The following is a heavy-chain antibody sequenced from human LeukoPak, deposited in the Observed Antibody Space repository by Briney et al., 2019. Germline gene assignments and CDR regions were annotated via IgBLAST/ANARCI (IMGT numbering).Heavy chain of an antibody. V-gene: IGHV3-33*01. CDR3: ARVTMVAAASYNWFVP. CDR2: IWSDGSNK. J-gene: IGHJ5*02. CDR1: GFTFSNYG. Sequence: QPGRSLRLSCAASGFTFSNYGMHWVRQAPGKGLEWVAVIWSDGSNKYYADSVRGRFTISRDNSKNTLYLQMNSLRAEDTAVYYCARVTMVAAASYNWFVPWGQGTLVTVSS. D-gene: IGHD2-15*01.